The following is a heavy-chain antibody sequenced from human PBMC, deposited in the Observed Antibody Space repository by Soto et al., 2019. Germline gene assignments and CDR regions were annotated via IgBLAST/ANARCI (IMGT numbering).Heavy chain of an antibody. CDR2: INSDGSST. CDR1: GFTFSSYW. D-gene: IGHD3-3*01. V-gene: IGHV3-74*01. Sequence: GGSLRLSCAASGFTFSSYWMHWVRQAPGKGLVWVSRINSDGSSTSYADSVKGRFTISRDNAKNTLYLQMNSLRAEDTAVYYCADAPYSWRGGAFDIWGQGTMVTVSS. CDR3: ADAPYSWRGGAFDI. J-gene: IGHJ3*02.